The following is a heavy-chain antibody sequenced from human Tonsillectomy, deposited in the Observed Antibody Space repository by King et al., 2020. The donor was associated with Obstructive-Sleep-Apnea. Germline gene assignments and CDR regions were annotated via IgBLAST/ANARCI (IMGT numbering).Heavy chain of an antibody. V-gene: IGHV3-7*04. CDR3: ARATAGTSDY. J-gene: IGHJ4*02. CDR1: GFTFSSFW. Sequence: VQLVESGGGLVQPGGSLRLSSAASGFTFSSFWMSWVRQSPGKGLEWVANIKADGSEKYYVDSVKGRFTISRDNAKNSLYLQMNSLRAEDTAVYYCARATAGTSDYWGQGTLVTVSS. CDR2: IKADGSEK. D-gene: IGHD1-1*01.